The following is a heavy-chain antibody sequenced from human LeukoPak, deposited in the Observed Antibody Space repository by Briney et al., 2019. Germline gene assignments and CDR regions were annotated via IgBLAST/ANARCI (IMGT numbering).Heavy chain of an antibody. CDR1: GGSISTHY. V-gene: IGHV4-59*11. CDR3: ARDTRTSWFFDL. J-gene: IGHJ2*01. Sequence: ASETLSLTCTVSGGSISTHYWTWIRQPPGKGLEWIGYIYYSGSTNYNPSLKSRVTISVDMSKNQFSLKLNSVTAADTAVYFCARDTRTSWFFDLWGRGTLVAVSS. D-gene: IGHD3/OR15-3a*01. CDR2: IYYSGST.